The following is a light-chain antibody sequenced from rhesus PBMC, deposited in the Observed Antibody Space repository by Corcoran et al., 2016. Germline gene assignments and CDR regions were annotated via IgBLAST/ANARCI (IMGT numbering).Light chain of an antibody. CDR1: QGISHW. CDR2: RAS. CDR3: HQHDNFPYT. J-gene: IGKJ2*01. V-gene: IGKV1-69*01. Sequence: DIQMTQSPSSLSASVGDRVTISCRASQGISHWLAWYQQKPGKAPNLLLYRASNLEAGVPSRFSGSGSGTDFTLTISSLQSENIATYYCHQHDNFPYTFGQGTKVEIK.